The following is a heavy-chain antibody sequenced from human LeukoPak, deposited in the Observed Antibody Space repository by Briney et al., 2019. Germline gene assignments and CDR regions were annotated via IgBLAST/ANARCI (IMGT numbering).Heavy chain of an antibody. CDR2: TSDRAGSS. Sequence: GGSLRLSCAASGFTFSTYGMSWVRQAPGKGLEWVSTTSDRAGSSSYSDSVKGRFTISRDNAKNSLYLQMNSLRAEDTALYHCARDWYGIYFDYWGQGTLVTVSS. CDR3: ARDWYGIYFDY. V-gene: IGHV3-23*01. J-gene: IGHJ4*02. CDR1: GFTFSTYG. D-gene: IGHD6-13*01.